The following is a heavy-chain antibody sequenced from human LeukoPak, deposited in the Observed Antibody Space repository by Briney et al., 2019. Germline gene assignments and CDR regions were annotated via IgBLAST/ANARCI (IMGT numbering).Heavy chain of an antibody. CDR3: ARDCSGGSCYKAGYYGMDV. D-gene: IGHD2-15*01. CDR2: ISSSSSYI. V-gene: IGHV3-21*01. CDR1: GFTFSSYS. J-gene: IGHJ6*02. Sequence: GGSLRLSCAASGFTFSSYSMNWVRQAPGKGLEWVSSISSSSSYIHYADSVKGRFTISRDNAKNSLYLQMDSLRAEDTAVYYCARDCSGGSCYKAGYYGMDVWGQGTTVTVSS.